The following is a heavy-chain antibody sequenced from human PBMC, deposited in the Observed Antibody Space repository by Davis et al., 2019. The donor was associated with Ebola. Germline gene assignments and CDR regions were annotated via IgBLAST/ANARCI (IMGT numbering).Heavy chain of an antibody. D-gene: IGHD3-22*01. CDR3: ARGGRYYESSGYYYGGFGY. Sequence: MPSETLSLTCAVYGGSFSGYYWSWIRQPPGKGLEWIGEINHSGSTNYNPSLKSRVTISVDTSMNQFSLRLNSVTAADTAVYYCARGGRYYESSGYYYGGFGYWGQGTLVTVPS. V-gene: IGHV4-34*01. CDR2: INHSGST. CDR1: GGSFSGYY. J-gene: IGHJ4*02.